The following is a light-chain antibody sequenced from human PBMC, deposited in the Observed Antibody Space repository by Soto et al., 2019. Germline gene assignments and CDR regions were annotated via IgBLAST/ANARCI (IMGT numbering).Light chain of an antibody. Sequence: QSVLTQPPSASGSPGQSVTISCTGTSSHVGAYKYVSWYQQYPGKAPKLMIYEVSKRPSGVPDRFSGSKSGNTASLTVSGLQAEDEADYYCTSYVGSDIWVFGGGTKLTVL. CDR1: SSHVGAYKY. CDR2: EVS. CDR3: TSYVGSDIWV. V-gene: IGLV2-8*01. J-gene: IGLJ3*02.